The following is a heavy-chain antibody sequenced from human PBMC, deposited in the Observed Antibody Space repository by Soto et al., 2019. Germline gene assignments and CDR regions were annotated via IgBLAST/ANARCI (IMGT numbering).Heavy chain of an antibody. CDR2: IYWDDDK. V-gene: IGHV2-5*02. CDR3: EHRRRWDYSDFYFDY. Sequence: SGPTLVNPTQTLTLTCTFSGFSLSTSGVGVGLIRQPPGKALEWLALIYWDDDKRYSPSLKSRLTITKDTSKNQVVLTMTNMDPVETATYYFEHRRRWDYSDFYFDYWGQGTLVTVSS. CDR1: GFSLSTSGVG. D-gene: IGHD4-17*01. J-gene: IGHJ4*02.